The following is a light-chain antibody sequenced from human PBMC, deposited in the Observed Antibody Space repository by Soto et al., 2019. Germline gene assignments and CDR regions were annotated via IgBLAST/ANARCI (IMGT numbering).Light chain of an antibody. J-gene: IGKJ2*01. CDR2: SAS. Sequence: DIVMTQSPATLSVSPGERATLSCRASQSISTGLAWYQQKPGQPPSLLIYSASTRATGVPARFTGSGSGSEFTLTISGLQSEDFAVYYCQQGHNWPLTFGQGTRLEI. V-gene: IGKV3-15*01. CDR1: QSISTG. CDR3: QQGHNWPLT.